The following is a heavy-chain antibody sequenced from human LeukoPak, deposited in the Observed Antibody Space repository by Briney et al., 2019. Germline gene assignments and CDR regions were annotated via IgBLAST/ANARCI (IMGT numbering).Heavy chain of an antibody. CDR3: ARATVLLDTFWFDP. V-gene: IGHV3-53*01. D-gene: IGHD3/OR15-3a*01. Sequence: PGGSLRLSCAASGFIVSSSYVTWVRQAPGKGLEWVSIIYSGGRTYHADSVKGRFTISRDNSKNTVYLQMNSLKAEDTAVYYCARATVLLDTFWFDPWGQGTLVTVSS. CDR1: GFIVSSSY. J-gene: IGHJ5*02. CDR2: IYSGGRT.